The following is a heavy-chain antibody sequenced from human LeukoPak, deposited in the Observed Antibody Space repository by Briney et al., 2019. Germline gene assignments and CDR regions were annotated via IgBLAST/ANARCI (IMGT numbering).Heavy chain of an antibody. CDR1: GFTVSSFW. J-gene: IGHJ5*02. V-gene: IGHV3-7*01. Sequence: GGSLRLSCAASGFTVSSFWMSWVRQAPGKGLEWVAKIKQDGSEKYYVDSVKGRFTISRDNAKDSLYLQMNSLKAEDTAVYYCARVRGYYDSSGYYSPWGQGTLVTVSS. CDR2: IKQDGSEK. D-gene: IGHD3-22*01. CDR3: ARVRGYYDSSGYYSP.